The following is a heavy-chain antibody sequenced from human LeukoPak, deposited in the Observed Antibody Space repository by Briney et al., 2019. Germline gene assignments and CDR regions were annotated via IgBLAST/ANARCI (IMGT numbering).Heavy chain of an antibody. D-gene: IGHD6-25*01. V-gene: IGHV3-9*01. Sequence: GGYLRLSCAASGFTFDDYAMHWVRHAPGKGLEWVSGISWNSGSIGYADSVKGRFTISRDNAKNSLYLQMNSLRAEDTALYYCAKDIGGDAFDIWGQGTMVTVSS. CDR3: AKDIGGDAFDI. CDR1: GFTFDDYA. CDR2: ISWNSGSI. J-gene: IGHJ3*02.